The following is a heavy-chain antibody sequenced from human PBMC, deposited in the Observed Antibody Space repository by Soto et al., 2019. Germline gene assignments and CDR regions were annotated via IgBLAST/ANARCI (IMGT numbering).Heavy chain of an antibody. J-gene: IGHJ4*02. CDR2: IESNGNST. CDR1: GFPIRNYW. V-gene: IGHV3-74*01. Sequence: VELVESGGGSIQPGGSLRLSCAASGFPIRNYWMHWVRQAPGKGLVWVSRIESNGNSTSYADSVKGRFTIFRDNTKNTVYLEMNSLRVEDTAVYYCGSVFEKWGQGTLVTVSP. CDR3: GSVFEK.